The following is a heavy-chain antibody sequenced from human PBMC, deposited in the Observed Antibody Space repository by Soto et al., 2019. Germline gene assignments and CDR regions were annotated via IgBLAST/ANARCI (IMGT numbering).Heavy chain of an antibody. J-gene: IGHJ6*02. D-gene: IGHD1-26*01. V-gene: IGHV1-18*01. CDR3: ARSQLNSGSYYRDYYGMDV. CDR2: ISAYNGNT. Sequence: QVQLVQSGAEGKKPGASVKVSCKASGYTFTSYGISWVRQAPGQGLEWMGWISAYNGNTNYAQKLQGRVTMTTDTSTSTAYMELRSLRSDDTAVYYCARSQLNSGSYYRDYYGMDVWGQGTTVTVSS. CDR1: GYTFTSYG.